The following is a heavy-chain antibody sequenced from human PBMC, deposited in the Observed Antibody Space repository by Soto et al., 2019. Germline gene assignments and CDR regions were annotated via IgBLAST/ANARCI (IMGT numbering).Heavy chain of an antibody. CDR3: ARLEGLATISYYFHF. J-gene: IGHJ4*02. V-gene: IGHV4-39*01. CDR1: DDSINSDKYY. CDR2: IYYRGIA. D-gene: IGHD3-9*01. Sequence: SETLSLTCSVSDDSINSDKYYWGWIRRPPGKGLEWIGSIYYRGIAYYNPSLQTRVTISLDKSKSQFSLKLNSVTAADSAVYFCARLEGLATISYYFHFWGPGALVTVSS.